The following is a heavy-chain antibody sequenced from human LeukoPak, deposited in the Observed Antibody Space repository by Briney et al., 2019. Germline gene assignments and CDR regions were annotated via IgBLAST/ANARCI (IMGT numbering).Heavy chain of an antibody. CDR2: IYYSGST. Sequence: NATETLSLTCTVSGGSMSSTSHYWGWIRQPPGKGLEWIGSIYYSGSTYYNPSLKSRVIISVDTSKNQFSLKLSSVTAADTAVYYCASAYSSGWYFSDNWGQGTLVTASS. CDR1: GGSMSSTSHY. D-gene: IGHD6-19*01. V-gene: IGHV4-39*01. J-gene: IGHJ4*02. CDR3: ASAYSSGWYFSDN.